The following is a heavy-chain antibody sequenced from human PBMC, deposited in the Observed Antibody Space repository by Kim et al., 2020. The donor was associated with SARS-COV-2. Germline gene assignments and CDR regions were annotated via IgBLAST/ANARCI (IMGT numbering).Heavy chain of an antibody. CDR3: ATVVFYYDAGYFKN. D-gene: IGHD3-22*01. Sequence: ANSGKGILSISRDHSKNTLYLQMNSLRAEDTAVYYCATVVFYYDAGYFKNWGQGTLVIVSS. V-gene: IGHV3-66*01. J-gene: IGHJ1*01.